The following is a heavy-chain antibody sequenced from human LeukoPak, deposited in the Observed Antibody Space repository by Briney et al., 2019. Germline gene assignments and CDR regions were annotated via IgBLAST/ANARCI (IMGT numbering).Heavy chain of an antibody. CDR2: IRYDGSNK. J-gene: IGHJ4*02. Sequence: GGSLRLSCAASGFTFSSYGMHWVRQAPGKGLGWVAFIRYDGSNKYYADSVKGRFTISRDNSKNTLYLQMNSLRAEDTAVYYCAKDEEGSNYYDSSGDRDYWGQGTLVTVSS. CDR3: AKDEEGSNYYDSSGDRDY. D-gene: IGHD3-22*01. V-gene: IGHV3-30*02. CDR1: GFTFSSYG.